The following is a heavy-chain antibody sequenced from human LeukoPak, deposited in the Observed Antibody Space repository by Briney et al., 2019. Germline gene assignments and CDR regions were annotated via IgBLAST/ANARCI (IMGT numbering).Heavy chain of an antibody. CDR3: ARTAARRFDY. J-gene: IGHJ4*02. D-gene: IGHD6-6*01. V-gene: IGHV1-46*01. CDR2: INPTGGST. Sequence: ASVTVSCTASGYTFPSYFMHWVRQAPGQGLEWMGIINPTGGSTTYAQKFQGRVTMTRDTSTSTVYMELSSLRSDDTAVYYCARTAARRFDYWGQGTPVTVSS. CDR1: GYTFPSYF.